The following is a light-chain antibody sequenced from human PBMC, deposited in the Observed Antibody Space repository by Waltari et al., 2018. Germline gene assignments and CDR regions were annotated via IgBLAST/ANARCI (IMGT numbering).Light chain of an antibody. V-gene: IGLV3-1*01. CDR1: KLGEKY. CDR3: QAGDGTTVV. CDR2: QDT. J-gene: IGLJ2*01. Sequence: SYELTQSPSVSVSPGQSATITCYGDKLGEKYVCWYQQKPGQSPVLVIYQDTKRPSGIPGRFFGSNSGNTATLTISGTQTMDEADYYCQAGDGTTVVFGGGTKLTVL.